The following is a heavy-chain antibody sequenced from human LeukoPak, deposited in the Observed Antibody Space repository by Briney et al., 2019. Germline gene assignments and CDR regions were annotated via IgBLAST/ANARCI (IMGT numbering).Heavy chain of an antibody. CDR1: GYTFTSYD. D-gene: IGHD4-17*01. J-gene: IGHJ3*02. CDR2: MNPNSGNT. V-gene: IGHV1-8*01. Sequence: GASVKVSCKASGYTFTSYDINWVRQATGQGLEWMGWMNPNSGNTGYAQKFQGRVTMTRNTSISTAYMELSSLRPEDTAVYYCARLSMRGTLRFVAFDIWGQGTMVTVSS. CDR3: ARLSMRGTLRFVAFDI.